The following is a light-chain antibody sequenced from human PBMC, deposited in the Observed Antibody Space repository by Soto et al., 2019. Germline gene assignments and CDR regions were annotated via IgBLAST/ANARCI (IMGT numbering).Light chain of an antibody. V-gene: IGKV1-39*01. CDR2: AAS. Sequence: DIQMTQSPSSLSASVGDRVTITCRASQSISTYLNWYQQKVGKAPKLLIYAASSLQKGVPSSFRGSGSGTDFALTISSLQPEDFATYYCQQSFSTPRTFSQGTKLEIK. J-gene: IGKJ2*02. CDR3: QQSFSTPRT. CDR1: QSISTY.